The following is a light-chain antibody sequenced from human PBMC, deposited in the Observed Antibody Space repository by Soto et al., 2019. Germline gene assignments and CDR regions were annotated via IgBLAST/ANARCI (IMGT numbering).Light chain of an antibody. CDR3: HVWDSDANHVV. J-gene: IGLJ2*01. V-gene: IGLV3-21*01. Sequence: SSELTQPPSVSVAPGMTARITCTGNDIGRKSVHWYQQKPGQAPVLVIYYEIDRPSGIPERFSGSNSGNTATLTITRVDAGDEADYYCHVWDSDANHVVFGGGTKVTVL. CDR1: DIGRKS. CDR2: YEI.